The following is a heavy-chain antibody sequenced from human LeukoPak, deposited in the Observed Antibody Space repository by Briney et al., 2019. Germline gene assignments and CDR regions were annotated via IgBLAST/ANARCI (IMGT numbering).Heavy chain of an antibody. CDR3: ARVDDLSALGAFDY. CDR2: IIPIFGTA. V-gene: IGHV1-69*13. J-gene: IGHJ4*02. Sequence: GASVKVSCKASGGTFSSYAISWVRQAPGQGLEWMGGIIPIFGTANYAQKFQGRVTITADESTSTAYMELSSLRSEDTAVYYCARVDDLSALGAFDYWGQGTLVTVSS. D-gene: IGHD1-26*01. CDR1: GGTFSSYA.